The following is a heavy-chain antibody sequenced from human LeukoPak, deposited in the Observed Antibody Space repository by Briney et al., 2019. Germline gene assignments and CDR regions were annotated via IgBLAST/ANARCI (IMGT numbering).Heavy chain of an antibody. Sequence: GESLKISCMLSGYSFTSYWIGWVRQMPGKGLEWMGIIYPGNSDTRYSPSFQGQVTISADKSISTAYLQWSSLEASDTAMYYCAGSSSNAEYDYWGQGTLVTVSS. J-gene: IGHJ4*02. CDR2: IYPGNSDT. CDR1: GYSFTSYW. D-gene: IGHD2-2*01. V-gene: IGHV5-51*01. CDR3: AGSSSNAEYDY.